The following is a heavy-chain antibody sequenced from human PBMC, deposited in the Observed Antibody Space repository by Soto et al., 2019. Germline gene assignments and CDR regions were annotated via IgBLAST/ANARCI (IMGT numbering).Heavy chain of an antibody. J-gene: IGHJ4*02. V-gene: IGHV1-18*01. Sequence: QVQLVQSGAEVKKPGASVKVSCKASGYSFTNYGFSWVRQAPGQGLEWMGWINGYNGNTNYAPKLQGRFTMTTDTSTSTAYMELGSLTSADTAVYFWAASTATSSLWGQGTLVTVSS. D-gene: IGHD1-1*01. CDR1: GYSFTNYG. CDR3: AASTATSSL. CDR2: INGYNGNT.